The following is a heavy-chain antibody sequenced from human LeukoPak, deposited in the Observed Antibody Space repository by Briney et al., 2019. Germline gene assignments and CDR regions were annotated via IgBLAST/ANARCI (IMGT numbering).Heavy chain of an antibody. CDR1: GGSISSSSYY. V-gene: IGHV4-39*07. CDR2: IYYSGST. Sequence: DPSETLSLTCTVSGGSISSSSYYWGWIRQPPGKGLEWIGSIYYSGSTYYNPSLKSRVTISVDTSKNQFSLKLSSVTAADTAVYYCARDYREQWLVRGSTHLDYWGQGTLVTVSS. D-gene: IGHD6-19*01. CDR3: ARDYREQWLVRGSTHLDY. J-gene: IGHJ4*02.